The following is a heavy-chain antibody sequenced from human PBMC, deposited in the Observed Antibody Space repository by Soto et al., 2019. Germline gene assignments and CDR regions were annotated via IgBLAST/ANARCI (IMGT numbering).Heavy chain of an antibody. CDR3: ARGRITMVRGVDYYYYGTDV. D-gene: IGHD3-10*01. V-gene: IGHV5-51*01. Sequence: GESLKISCKGSGYSFTSYWIGCVRQMPGKGLEWMGIIYPGDSDTRYSPSFQGQVTISADKSISTADLQWSSLKASDTAMYYCARGRITMVRGVDYYYYGTDVWGQGTTVTVSS. J-gene: IGHJ6*02. CDR2: IYPGDSDT. CDR1: GYSFTSYW.